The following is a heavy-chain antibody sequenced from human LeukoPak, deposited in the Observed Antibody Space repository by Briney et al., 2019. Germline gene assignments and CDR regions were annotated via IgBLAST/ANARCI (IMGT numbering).Heavy chain of an antibody. J-gene: IGHJ4*02. D-gene: IGHD3-10*01. CDR1: GYMFTDYF. CDR2: INPNNGDT. CDR3: ATEGYGSGKLCAF. Sequence: GASVKVSCKASGYMFTDYFIHWVRQAPGQGLEWMGGINPNNGDTVYAQKFQVRVTMTRDTSISTAYMEVTRLTSDDTAIYYCATEGYGSGKLCAFWGQGTLVTVSS. V-gene: IGHV1-2*02.